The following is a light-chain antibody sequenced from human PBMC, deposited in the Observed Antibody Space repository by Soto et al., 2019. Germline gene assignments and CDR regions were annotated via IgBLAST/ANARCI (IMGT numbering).Light chain of an antibody. V-gene: IGLV1-51*01. CDR1: TSNIGNNY. J-gene: IGLJ2*01. CDR3: GTWDSSLSVVV. Sequence: QSVLTQPPSVSAAPGQKVTVSCSGGTSNIGNNYVSWYQQLPGTAPKLLIYDDNKRPSGMPDRFSGSKSGTSATLGITGLQTGDEADYYCGTWDSSLSVVVFGGGTKLTVL. CDR2: DDN.